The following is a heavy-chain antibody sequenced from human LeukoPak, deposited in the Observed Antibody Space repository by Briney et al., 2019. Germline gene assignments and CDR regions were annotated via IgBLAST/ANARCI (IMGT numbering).Heavy chain of an antibody. D-gene: IGHD2-2*01. V-gene: IGHV1-2*04. Sequence: ASVKVSCKASGFTFTSYYMHWVRQAPGQGLEWMGWINPNSGGTNYAQKFQGWVTMTRDTSISTAYMELSRLRSDDTAVYYCARDYCSSTSCYLDYWGQGSLVTVSS. J-gene: IGHJ4*02. CDR2: INPNSGGT. CDR1: GFTFTSYY. CDR3: ARDYCSSTSCYLDY.